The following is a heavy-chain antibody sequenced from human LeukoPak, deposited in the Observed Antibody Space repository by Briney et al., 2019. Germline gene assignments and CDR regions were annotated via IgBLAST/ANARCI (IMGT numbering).Heavy chain of an antibody. J-gene: IGHJ4*02. CDR2: IYHSGST. D-gene: IGHD6-19*01. V-gene: IGHV4-38-2*02. CDR3: ARDYQWRVHPYYFDY. Sequence: SETLSLTCTVSGYSISSGYYWGWIRQPPGKGLEWIGSIYHSGSTYYNPSLKSRVTISVDTSKNQFSLKLSSVTAADTAVYYCARDYQWRVHPYYFDYWGQGTLATV. CDR1: GYSISSGYY.